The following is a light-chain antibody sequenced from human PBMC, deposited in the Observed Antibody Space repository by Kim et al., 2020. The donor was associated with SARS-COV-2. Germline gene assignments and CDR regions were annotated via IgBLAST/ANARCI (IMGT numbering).Light chain of an antibody. Sequence: TVGGRVTLTCRASQSISNWLAWYQQKPGKAPKLLMYDASTVESGVPSRFSGSGSGTEFTLTISSLQPDDFATYYCQQYKSYFRWTFGQGTKVEIK. CDR1: QSISNW. CDR2: DAS. CDR3: QQYKSYFRWT. V-gene: IGKV1-5*01. J-gene: IGKJ1*01.